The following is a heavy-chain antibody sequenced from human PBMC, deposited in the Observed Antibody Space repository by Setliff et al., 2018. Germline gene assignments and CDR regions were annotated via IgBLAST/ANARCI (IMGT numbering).Heavy chain of an antibody. D-gene: IGHD3-3*01. J-gene: IGHJ3*02. Sequence: SETLSLTCTVSGGSISSSSYYWSWIRQPPGKGLGWIGEINHSGSTNYNPSLKSRATISMDTSKIQFSLTLSSVTAADTAVYYCARPKAGITIFRVVINPDAFDIWGQGTMVTVSS. CDR2: INHSGST. CDR1: GGSISSSSYY. CDR3: ARPKAGITIFRVVINPDAFDI. V-gene: IGHV4-39*01.